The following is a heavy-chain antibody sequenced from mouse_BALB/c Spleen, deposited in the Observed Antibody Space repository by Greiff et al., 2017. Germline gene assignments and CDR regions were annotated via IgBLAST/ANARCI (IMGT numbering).Heavy chain of an antibody. CDR2: INPSTGYT. CDR3: ARSRGLYYDYDRAFAY. J-gene: IGHJ3*01. Sequence: VQLQQSGAELAKPGASVKMSCKASGYTFTSYWMHWVKQRPGQGLEWIGYINPSTGYTEYNQKFKDKATLTADKSSSTAYMQLSSLTSEDSAVYYCARSRGLYYDYDRAFAYWGQGTLVTVSA. CDR1: GYTFTSYW. V-gene: IGHV1-7*01. D-gene: IGHD2-4*01.